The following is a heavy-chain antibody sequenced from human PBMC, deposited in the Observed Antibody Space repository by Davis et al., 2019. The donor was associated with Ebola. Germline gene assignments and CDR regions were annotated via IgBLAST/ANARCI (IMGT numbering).Heavy chain of an antibody. D-gene: IGHD2-8*02. CDR3: TTTSPYCTGGVCYTADYYGMDV. CDR1: GFTFSSYA. Sequence: GESLKISCAASGFTFSSYAMSWVRQAPGKGLEWVGRIKSKTDGGTTDYAAPVKGRFTISRDDSKNTLYLQMNSLKTEDTAVYYCTTTSPYCTGGVCYTADYYGMDVWGQGTTVTVSS. J-gene: IGHJ6*02. CDR2: IKSKTDGGTT. V-gene: IGHV3-15*01.